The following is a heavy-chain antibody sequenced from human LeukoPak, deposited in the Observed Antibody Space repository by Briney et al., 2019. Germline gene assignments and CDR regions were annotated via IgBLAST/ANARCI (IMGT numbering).Heavy chain of an antibody. CDR2: INHSGST. D-gene: IGHD4-17*01. V-gene: IGHV4-34*01. CDR3: ARRDYGDSKYYFDY. J-gene: IGHJ4*02. Sequence: SETLSLTCAVYGGSFSGYYWSWIRQPPGKGLEWIGEINHSGSTNYNPSLKSRATISVDTSKNQFSLKLSSVTAADTAVYYCARRDYGDSKYYFDYWGQGTLVTVSS. CDR1: GGSFSGYY.